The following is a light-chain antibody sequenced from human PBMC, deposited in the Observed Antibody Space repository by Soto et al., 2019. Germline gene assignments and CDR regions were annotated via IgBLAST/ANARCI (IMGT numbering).Light chain of an antibody. V-gene: IGLV2-14*01. CDR1: SSDVGGYSF. CDR2: DVS. Sequence: QSVLTQPASVSGSPGQSITISCTGTSSDVGGYSFVSWYQQHPGTAPKLMIYDVSNRPSGVSNRFSGSKSGNTASLTISGLQPEDEADYYCSSYTSSSTVVFGGGTKLTVL. J-gene: IGLJ2*01. CDR3: SSYTSSSTVV.